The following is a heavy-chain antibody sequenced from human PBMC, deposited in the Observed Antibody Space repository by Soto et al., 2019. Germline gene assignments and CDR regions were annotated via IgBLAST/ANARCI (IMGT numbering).Heavy chain of an antibody. CDR1: GFTFSSYA. V-gene: IGHV3-23*01. D-gene: IGHD3-3*01. J-gene: IGHJ5*02. CDR3: AKDRFLEWFAH. CDR2: ISGSGGST. Sequence: PVGSLRLSCAASGFTFSSYAMSWVRQAPGKGLEWVSAISGSGGSTYYADSVKGRFTISRDNSKNTLYLRMNSLRAEDTAVYYCAKDRFLEWFAHWGQGTLVTVSS.